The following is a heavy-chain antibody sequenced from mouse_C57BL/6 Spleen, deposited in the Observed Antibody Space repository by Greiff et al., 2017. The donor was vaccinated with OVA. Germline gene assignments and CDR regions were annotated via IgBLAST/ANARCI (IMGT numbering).Heavy chain of an antibody. CDR3: TTERGDY. V-gene: IGHV14-4*01. J-gene: IGHJ2*01. Sequence: VQLQQSGAELVRPGASVKLSCTASGFNIKADYMHWVKQRPEQGLEWIGWIDPENGDTEYASKFQGKATITADTSSNTAYLQLSSLTSEDTAVYYCTTERGDYWGQGTTLTVSS. CDR1: GFNIKADY. CDR2: IDPENGDT.